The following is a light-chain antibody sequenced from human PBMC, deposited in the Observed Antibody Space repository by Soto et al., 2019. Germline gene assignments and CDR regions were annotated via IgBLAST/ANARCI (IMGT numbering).Light chain of an antibody. J-gene: IGLJ1*01. CDR2: DNN. CDR3: QSYDSSLSGLV. CDR1: SSNIGARYD. Sequence: QSVLTQPPSVSGAPGQRVTISCTGSSSNIGARYDVYWYQQLPGTAPKLLIYDNNNRPSGVPDRFSGSKSATSASLAITGLQAEDEADYYCQSYDSSLSGLVFGTGTKVTVL. V-gene: IGLV1-40*01.